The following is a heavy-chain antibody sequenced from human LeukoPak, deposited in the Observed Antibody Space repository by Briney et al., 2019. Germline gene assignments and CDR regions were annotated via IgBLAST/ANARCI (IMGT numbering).Heavy chain of an antibody. CDR2: IYYSGST. CDR3: ARQNTWFGEYDY. D-gene: IGHD3-10*01. J-gene: IGHJ4*02. V-gene: IGHV4-59*08. CDR1: GGSISSYY. Sequence: PSETLSLTCTVSGGSISSYYWSWIRQPPGKGLEWIGYIYYSGSTNYNPSLKSRVTISVDTSKNQFSLKLSPVTAADTAVYYCARQNTWFGEYDYWGQGTLVTVSS.